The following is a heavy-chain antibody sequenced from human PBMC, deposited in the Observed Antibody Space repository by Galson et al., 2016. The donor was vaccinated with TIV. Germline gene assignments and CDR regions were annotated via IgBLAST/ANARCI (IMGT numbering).Heavy chain of an antibody. Sequence: SLRLSCAASGFTFSTYPMPWVRQTPGKGLEWVADISYDGRIEDYADSVKGRFTISRDDSRNTLYRQMNTRRTQDTAIYNCARDAVIGHTYYFDYWGQGTLVTDSS. CDR1: GFTFSTYP. V-gene: IGHV3-30*01. CDR2: ISYDGRIE. D-gene: IGHD3/OR15-3a*01. CDR3: ARDAVIGHTYYFDY. J-gene: IGHJ4*02.